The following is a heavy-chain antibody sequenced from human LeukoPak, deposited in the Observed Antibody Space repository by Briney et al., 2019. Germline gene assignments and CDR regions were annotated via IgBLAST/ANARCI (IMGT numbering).Heavy chain of an antibody. CDR2: IRSRAYGGTT. D-gene: IGHD3-22*01. CDR3: TRGFYYDSSGYYPY. J-gene: IGHJ4*02. CDR1: GFTFGDYA. V-gene: IGHV3-49*04. Sequence: GGSLRLSCTASGFTFGDYAMSWVRQAPGKGLEWVGFIRSRAYGGTTEYAASVKGRFTISRDDSKSIAYLQMNSLKTEDTAVCYCTRGFYYDSSGYYPYWGQGTLVTVSS.